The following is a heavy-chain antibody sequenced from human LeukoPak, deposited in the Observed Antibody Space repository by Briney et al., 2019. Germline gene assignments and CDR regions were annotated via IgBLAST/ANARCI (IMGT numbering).Heavy chain of an antibody. CDR3: AGHHPRNTVDF. Sequence: SETLSLTCTVSGVSISSYYWTWIRQPPGKGLEWIGNINYSGSTKYNPSLKSRVTISVGTSKNQFSLKLSSVTAADTAVYYCAGHHPRNTVDFWGQGTLVTVSS. D-gene: IGHD2/OR15-2a*01. V-gene: IGHV4-59*08. CDR1: GVSISSYY. CDR2: INYSGST. J-gene: IGHJ4*02.